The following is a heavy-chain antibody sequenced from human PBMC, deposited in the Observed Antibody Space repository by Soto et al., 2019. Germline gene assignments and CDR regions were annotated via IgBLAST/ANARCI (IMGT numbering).Heavy chain of an antibody. CDR2: INPNSGGT. D-gene: IGHD3-3*01. CDR3: ARGLTIFGTSSGEEGRYYYYGMDV. Sequence: ASVKVSCKASGYTFTGYYMHWVRQAPGQGLEWMGWINPNSGGTNYAQKFQGWVTMTRDTSISTAYMELSRLRSDDTAVYYCARGLTIFGTSSGEEGRYYYYGMDVWSQGTTVTVSS. CDR1: GYTFTGYY. J-gene: IGHJ6*02. V-gene: IGHV1-2*04.